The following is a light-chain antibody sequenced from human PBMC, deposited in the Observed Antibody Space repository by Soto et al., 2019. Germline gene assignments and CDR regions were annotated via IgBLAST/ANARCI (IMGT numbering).Light chain of an antibody. CDR3: QQCGSSST. CDR2: GAS. V-gene: IGKV3-20*01. J-gene: IGKJ5*01. CDR1: QTFSNSF. Sequence: DIVFTRSPGTLSLSPGERQTLSCTASQTFSNSFLSWFKQIPGQAPRLLIYGASMRATGIPDRFSGSGSGTDFTLTISRLEPEDFAVYYCQQCGSSSTFGQGTRLEIK.